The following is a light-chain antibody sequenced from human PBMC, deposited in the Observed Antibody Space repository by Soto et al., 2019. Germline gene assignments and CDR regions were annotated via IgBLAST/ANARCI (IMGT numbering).Light chain of an antibody. CDR3: QQFSSYPLT. V-gene: IGKV3-20*01. CDR2: GAS. CDR1: QSVNSNY. Sequence: EIVLTQSPGTLSLSPGERATLSCRASQSVNSNYLAWYQQHPGQAPRLLIFGASSRATAIPDRFSGSGSGTDFTLSISRLEPEDFAVYYCQQFSSYPLTFGGGTKVDIK. J-gene: IGKJ4*01.